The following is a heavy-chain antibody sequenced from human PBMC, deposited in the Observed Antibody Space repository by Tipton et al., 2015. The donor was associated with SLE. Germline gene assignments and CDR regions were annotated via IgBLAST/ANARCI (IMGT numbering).Heavy chain of an antibody. V-gene: IGHV4-38-2*02. CDR2: IYHSGST. J-gene: IGHJ3*02. CDR1: GYSISSGHY. CDR3: ARIPNSTSVGAFDT. D-gene: IGHD6-6*01. Sequence: TLSLTCTVSGYSISSGHYWGWIWQPPGKGLEWIGTIYHSGSTYYNPSLKSRVTISVDTSKNQFSPKLSSVTAADTAVYYCARIPNSTSVGAFDTWGQGTMVTVSS.